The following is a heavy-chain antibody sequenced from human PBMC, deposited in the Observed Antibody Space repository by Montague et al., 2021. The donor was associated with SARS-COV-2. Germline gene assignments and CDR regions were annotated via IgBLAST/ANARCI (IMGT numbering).Heavy chain of an antibody. J-gene: IGHJ4*02. CDR2: ISGSVFST. Sequence: SLRLSCAASGFPFSSYAMGWVRQAPGKGLEWVSAISGSVFSTYYADSVKGRFTISRDNSKNTLYLQMNSLRAEDTAVYYCALRSGDYWGQGTLVTVSS. D-gene: IGHD3-3*01. CDR1: GFPFSSYA. V-gene: IGHV3-23*01. CDR3: ALRSGDY.